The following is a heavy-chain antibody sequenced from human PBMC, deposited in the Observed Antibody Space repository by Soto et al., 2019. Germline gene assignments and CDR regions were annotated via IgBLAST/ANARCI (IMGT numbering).Heavy chain of an antibody. CDR3: ARCPDYVWGSYRPFDY. CDR1: GYSFTSYW. D-gene: IGHD3-16*02. J-gene: IGHJ4*02. V-gene: IGHV5-51*01. Sequence: PXDSLTISCKGSGYSFTSYWIGLVGQMPGKGLEWMGIIYPGDSDTRYSPSFQGQVTISADKSISTAYLQWSSLKASDTAMYYCARCPDYVWGSYRPFDYWGQGTLVTVSS. CDR2: IYPGDSDT.